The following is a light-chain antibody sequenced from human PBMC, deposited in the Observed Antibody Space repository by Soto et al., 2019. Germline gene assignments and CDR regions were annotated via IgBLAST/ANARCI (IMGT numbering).Light chain of an antibody. J-gene: IGLJ1*01. CDR3: QVWDDSSDHPGV. CDR2: DDN. CDR1: NIGSES. Sequence: SYELTQPPSVSVAPGQTARITCGGNNIGSESVHWYQQKPGQAPVLVVYDDNDRPSGIPERFSGSNSGNTATLIISRVEAGDEADYYCQVWDDSSDHPGVFGTGTKLTVL. V-gene: IGLV3-21*02.